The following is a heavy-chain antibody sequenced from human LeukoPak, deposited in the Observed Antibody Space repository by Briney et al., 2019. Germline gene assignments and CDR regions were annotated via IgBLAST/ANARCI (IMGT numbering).Heavy chain of an antibody. D-gene: IGHD3-10*01. CDR3: ARDGFVTNTYYYYYMDV. CDR2: IWYDGSNK. Sequence: GGSLRLSCAASGFTFSSYGMHWVRQAPGKGLEWVAVIWYDGSNKYYADSVKGRFTISRDNSNDTLYLQMSSLRAEDTAVYYCARDGFVTNTYYYYYMDVWGRGTTVTVSS. J-gene: IGHJ6*03. V-gene: IGHV3-33*01. CDR1: GFTFSSYG.